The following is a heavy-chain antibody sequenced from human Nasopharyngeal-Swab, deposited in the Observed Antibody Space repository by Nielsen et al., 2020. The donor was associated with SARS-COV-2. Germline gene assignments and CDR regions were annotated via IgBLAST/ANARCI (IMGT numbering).Heavy chain of an antibody. J-gene: IGHJ4*02. CDR1: GFTFSSYT. CDR3: ARDRPHWGCDY. Sequence: GESLKISCAASGFTFSSYTIHWVRQAPGKGLEWVAVIPYDASDKYYADSVKGRFTLSRDNSKSTVYLQMNSLRPEDTAVYYCARDRPHWGCDYWDQGTLDTVSS. V-gene: IGHV3-30*04. D-gene: IGHD3-16*01. CDR2: IPYDASDK.